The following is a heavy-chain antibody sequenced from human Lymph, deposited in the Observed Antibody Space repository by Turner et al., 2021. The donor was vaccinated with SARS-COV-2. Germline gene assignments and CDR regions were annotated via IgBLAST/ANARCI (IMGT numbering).Heavy chain of an antibody. V-gene: IGHV1-69*01. CDR3: SRTEFDSVVVPVASRYYYGMDV. J-gene: IGHJ6*02. CDR2: SIPSYGTA. D-gene: IGHD2-2*01. CDR1: GARFSSSA. Sequence: QVHMVRSGAAVQLPGYSPMVSCKASGARFSSSAILWVRQVPGQGLEWMRGSIPSYGTASYAQKFQCRVTITADESTSTVYMELISVKSEDTALYDCSRTEFDSVVVPVASRYYYGMDVWGQGTTVTVSS.